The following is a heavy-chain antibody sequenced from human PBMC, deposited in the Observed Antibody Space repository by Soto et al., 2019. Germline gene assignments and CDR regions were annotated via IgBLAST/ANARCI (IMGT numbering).Heavy chain of an antibody. CDR3: APHLWFGELYY. V-gene: IGHV3-23*01. D-gene: IGHD3-10*01. J-gene: IGHJ4*02. CDR2: ISGSGGST. CDR1: GFTFSSYA. Sequence: EVQLLESGGGLVQPGGSLRLSCAASGFTFSSYAMSWVRQAPGKGLEWVSAISGSGGSTYYADSVKGRFTTSRDNSKNTRYLQMNSLRAEDTAVYYCAPHLWFGELYYWGQGTLVTVSS.